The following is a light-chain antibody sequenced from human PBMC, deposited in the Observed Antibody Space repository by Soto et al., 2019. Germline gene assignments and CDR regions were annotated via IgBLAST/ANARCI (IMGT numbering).Light chain of an antibody. V-gene: IGKV3-20*01. CDR2: GVS. Sequence: TQSPGAVSLSPGETATLYCRASQSVSGDYVAWYQQKPGQAPSLVIYGVSNRATGIPDRFSGRGSGTDFALTIRRLEPEDFAVYYWQSSVRLINSGHVALLAIK. CDR1: QSVSGDY. CDR3: QSSVRLIN. J-gene: IGKJ5*01.